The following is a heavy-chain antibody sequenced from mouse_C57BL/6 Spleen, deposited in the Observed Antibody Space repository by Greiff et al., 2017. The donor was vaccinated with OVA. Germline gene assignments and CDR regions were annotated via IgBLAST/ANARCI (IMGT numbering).Heavy chain of an antibody. CDR2: ISSGSSTI. Sequence: EVKVVESGGGLVKPGGSLKLSCAASGFTFSDYGMHWVRQAPEKGLEWVAYISSGSSTIYYADTVKGRFTISRDNAKNTLFLQMTSLRSEDTAMYYCARRSNYLYFDVWGTGTTVTVSS. CDR1: GFTFSDYG. D-gene: IGHD2-5*01. J-gene: IGHJ1*03. CDR3: ARRSNYLYFDV. V-gene: IGHV5-17*01.